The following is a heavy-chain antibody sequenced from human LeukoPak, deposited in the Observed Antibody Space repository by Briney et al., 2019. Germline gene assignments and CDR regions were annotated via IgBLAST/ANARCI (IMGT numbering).Heavy chain of an antibody. CDR1: GYTSTNYY. Sequence: GASVKVSCKASGYTSTNYYLHWVRQAPGQGLEGMGIINPTTGSTNYAQKLQGRVTMTRDMSTSTVYMELSSLRSEDTAVYFCARDLNPQSIGMRAFDIWGQGTMVTASS. V-gene: IGHV1-46*01. D-gene: IGHD1-14*01. J-gene: IGHJ3*02. CDR3: ARDLNPQSIGMRAFDI. CDR2: INPTTGST.